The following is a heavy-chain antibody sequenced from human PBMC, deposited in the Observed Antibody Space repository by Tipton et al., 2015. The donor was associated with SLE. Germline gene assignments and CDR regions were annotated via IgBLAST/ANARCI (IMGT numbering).Heavy chain of an antibody. CDR1: GFTFSSHSMN. D-gene: IGHD5-24*01. V-gene: IGHV4-59*05. CDR2: IYYSGST. CDR3: AGDGYKVHAFDI. J-gene: IGHJ3*02. Sequence: LRLSCAASGFTFSSHSMNWVRQAPGKGLEWIGSIYYSGSTYYNPSLKSRVTISVDTSKNQFSLKLSSVTAADTAVYYCAGDGYKVHAFDIWGQGTMVTVSS.